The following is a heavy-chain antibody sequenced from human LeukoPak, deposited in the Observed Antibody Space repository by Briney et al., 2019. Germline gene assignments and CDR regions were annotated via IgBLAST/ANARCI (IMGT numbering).Heavy chain of an antibody. D-gene: IGHD3-16*01. Sequence: SETLSLTCAVYGGSFSGFYWSWIRQPPGKGLEWIGEINHSGSTNYNPSLKSRVTISVDTSKNQFSLKLSSVTAADTAVYYCARRLRFYYYYMDVWGKGTTVTISS. V-gene: IGHV4-34*01. CDR2: INHSGST. CDR3: ARRLRFYYYYMDV. J-gene: IGHJ6*03. CDR1: GGSFSGFY.